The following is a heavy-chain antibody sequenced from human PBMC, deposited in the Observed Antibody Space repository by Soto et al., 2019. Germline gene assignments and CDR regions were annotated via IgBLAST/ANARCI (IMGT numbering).Heavy chain of an antibody. J-gene: IGHJ4*02. D-gene: IGHD5-12*01. Sequence: GGSLRLSCAASGFTFSSYSMNWVRQAPGKGLEWVSYISSSSSTIYYADSVKGRFTISRDNAKNSLYLQMNSLRAEDTAVYYCAYGSSGYGLDYWGQGTLVTVSS. CDR3: AYGSSGYGLDY. CDR2: ISSSSSTI. CDR1: GFTFSSYS. V-gene: IGHV3-48*01.